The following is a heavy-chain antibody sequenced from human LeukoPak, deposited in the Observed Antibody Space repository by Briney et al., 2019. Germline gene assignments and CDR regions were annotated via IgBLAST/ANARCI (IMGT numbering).Heavy chain of an antibody. Sequence: GGALRLSCAASGFIVSSNYMSWVRQAPGKGLEGVSIFYRGGSTYYSDSVKGRFTVSRDNSKNILYLQMNSLRAEDTAVYYCARSQDGSGSYFYYFYIDVWGKGTTV. D-gene: IGHD3-10*01. V-gene: IGHV3-66*01. CDR2: FYRGGST. CDR3: ARSQDGSGSYFYYFYIDV. CDR1: GFIVSSNY. J-gene: IGHJ6*03.